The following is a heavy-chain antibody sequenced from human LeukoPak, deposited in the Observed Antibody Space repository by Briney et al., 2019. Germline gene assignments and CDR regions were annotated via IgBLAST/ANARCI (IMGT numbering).Heavy chain of an antibody. CDR2: IYDTGST. CDR1: GGSISSYY. D-gene: IGHD3-3*01. Sequence: PSETLSLTCTVSGGSISSYYWSWIRQPPGRGLEWIGYIYDTGSTNYNPSLKSRVTISVDTSKNQFSLKLSSVTAADTAVYYCARDHDFHSYDFWSGFGYWGQGTLVTVSS. V-gene: IGHV4-59*12. J-gene: IGHJ4*02. CDR3: ARDHDFHSYDFWSGFGY.